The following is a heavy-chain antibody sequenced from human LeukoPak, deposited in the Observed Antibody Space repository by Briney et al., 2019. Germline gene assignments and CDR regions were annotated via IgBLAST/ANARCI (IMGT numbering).Heavy chain of an antibody. CDR2: IYHSGST. V-gene: IGHV4-30-2*01. D-gene: IGHD1-20*01. CDR3: ARERNRNDYGAFDI. Sequence: PSETLSLTCAVSGGSISSGGYSWSWIRQPPGKGLEWIGYIYHSGSTYYNPSLKSRVTISVDRSKNQFSLKLSSVTAADTAVYYCARERNRNDYGAFDIWGQGTMVTVSS. J-gene: IGHJ3*02. CDR1: GGSISSGGYS.